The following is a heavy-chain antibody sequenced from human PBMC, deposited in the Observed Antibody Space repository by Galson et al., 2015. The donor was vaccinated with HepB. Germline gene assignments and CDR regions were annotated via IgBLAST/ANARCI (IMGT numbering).Heavy chain of an antibody. Sequence: SVKVSCKASGYTFTSYYMHWVRQAPGQGLEWMGIINPSGGSTSYAQKFQGRVTMTRDTSTSTVYMELSSLRSEDTAVYYCATEELQPGSDYWGQGTLVTVSS. V-gene: IGHV1-46*01. CDR2: INPSGGST. CDR3: ATEELQPGSDY. CDR1: GYTFTSYY. J-gene: IGHJ4*02. D-gene: IGHD3-10*01.